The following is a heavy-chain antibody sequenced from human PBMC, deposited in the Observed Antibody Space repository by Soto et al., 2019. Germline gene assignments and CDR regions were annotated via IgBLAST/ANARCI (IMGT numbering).Heavy chain of an antibody. CDR1: GGSISSGDYY. CDR2: IYYSGST. CDR3: ARGSIAAAEIYY. J-gene: IGHJ4*02. V-gene: IGHV4-30-4*01. D-gene: IGHD6-13*01. Sequence: LSLTCTVSGGSISSGDYYWSWIRQPPGKGLEWIGYIYYSGSTYYNPSLKSRVTISVDTSKNQFSLKLSSVTAADTAVYYCARGSIAAAEIYYWGQGTLVTVSS.